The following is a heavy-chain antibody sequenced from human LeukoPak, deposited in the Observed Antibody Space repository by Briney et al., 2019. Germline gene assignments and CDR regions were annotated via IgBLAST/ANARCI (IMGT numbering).Heavy chain of an antibody. CDR3: AVGVTTVTTLDY. CDR1: GYTFTSYG. V-gene: IGHV1-18*01. Sequence: ASVTVSCTASGYTFTSYGISWVRQAPGQGLEWMGWISAYNGNTNYAQKLQGRVTMTTDTSTSTAYMELRSLRSDDTAVYYCAVGVTTVTTLDYWGQGTLVTVSS. D-gene: IGHD4-11*01. CDR2: ISAYNGNT. J-gene: IGHJ4*02.